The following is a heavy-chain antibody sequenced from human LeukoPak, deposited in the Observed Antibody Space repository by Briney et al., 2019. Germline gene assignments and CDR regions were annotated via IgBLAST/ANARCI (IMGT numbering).Heavy chain of an antibody. D-gene: IGHD3-10*01. V-gene: IGHV3-23*01. CDR2: ISGSGGST. CDR3: AAYYYGSGSYS. J-gene: IGHJ4*02. Sequence: GGSLRLSCAASGFTFSSYAMNWVRQAPGKGLEGVSAISGSGGSTYYADSVKGRFTISRDNSKNTLYLQMNSLRAEDTAVYYCAAYYYGSGSYSWGQGTLVTVSS. CDR1: GFTFSSYA.